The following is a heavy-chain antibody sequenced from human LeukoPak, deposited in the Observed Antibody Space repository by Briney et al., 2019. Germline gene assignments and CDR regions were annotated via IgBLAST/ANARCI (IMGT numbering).Heavy chain of an antibody. V-gene: IGHV3-74*01. CDR3: ARRVVVPAAPYYFDY. CDR1: GFIFSSYW. Sequence: GGSLRLSCAASGFIFSSYWMHWVRQAPGKGLVWVSRINSDGSSTGYADSVKGRFTISRDNAKNTLYLQMNSLRAEDTAVYYCARRVVVPAAPYYFDYWGQGTLVTVSS. D-gene: IGHD2-2*01. J-gene: IGHJ4*02. CDR2: INSDGSST.